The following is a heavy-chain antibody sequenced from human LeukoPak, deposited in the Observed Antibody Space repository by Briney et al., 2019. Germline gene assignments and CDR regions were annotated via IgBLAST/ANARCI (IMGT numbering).Heavy chain of an antibody. D-gene: IGHD2-2*01. CDR3: ARYANGMDV. J-gene: IGHJ6*02. V-gene: IGHV3-7*01. CDR1: GFTFSIYW. CDR2: IKKDGSEK. Sequence: GGSLRLSCAASGFTFSIYWMTWVRQAPGKGLEWVANIKKDGSEKNYVDSVKGRFTISRDNAKNSLYLQMNSLRVEDTAVYYCARYANGMDVWGQGTTVTVSS.